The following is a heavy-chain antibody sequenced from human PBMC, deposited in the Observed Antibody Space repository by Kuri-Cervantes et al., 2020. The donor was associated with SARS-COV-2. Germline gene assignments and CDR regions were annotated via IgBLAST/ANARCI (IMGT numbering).Heavy chain of an antibody. D-gene: IGHD3-3*01. J-gene: IGHJ5*02. CDR1: GFTFSTYR. Sequence: GRSLRLSCAASGFTFSTYRMHWVRQAPGKGLEWVSVISFDESDKDYADSVKGRFTISRDNSKNTLYLQMNSLRAEDTAVYYCASLSNLEWLPPWGQGTLVTVSS. CDR3: ASLSNLEWLPP. CDR2: ISFDESDK. V-gene: IGHV3-30*03.